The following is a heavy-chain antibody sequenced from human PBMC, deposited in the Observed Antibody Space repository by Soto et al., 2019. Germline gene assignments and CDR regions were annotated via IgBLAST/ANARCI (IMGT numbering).Heavy chain of an antibody. CDR1: AFTFNNFP. CDR3: AREKCSSPRCHHGMEV. J-gene: IGHJ6*02. CDR2: ITTTST. Sequence: AGSLRLSCVASAFTFNNFPMHWVRQAPGKGLQWLASITTTSTYYADSVKGRFSISRDNAKNSLYLELTNLRSEDTAVYYCAREKCSSPRCHHGMEVWGLGTTVTFSS. D-gene: IGHD2-15*01. V-gene: IGHV3-21*01.